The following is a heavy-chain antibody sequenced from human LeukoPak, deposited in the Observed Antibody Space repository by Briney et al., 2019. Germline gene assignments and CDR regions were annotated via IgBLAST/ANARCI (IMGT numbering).Heavy chain of an antibody. Sequence: ASVKVSCKASGYTFTSYYIHWVRQAPGQGLEWMGIINPSGGTTNYAQKFQGRVTMTRGTSTSTVYMELSSLRSEDTAVYYCARWPIGGSGYSSGYFDYWGQGTLVTVSS. CDR1: GYTFTSYY. D-gene: IGHD3-10*01. CDR3: ARWPIGGSGYSSGYFDY. J-gene: IGHJ4*02. V-gene: IGHV1-46*01. CDR2: INPSGGTT.